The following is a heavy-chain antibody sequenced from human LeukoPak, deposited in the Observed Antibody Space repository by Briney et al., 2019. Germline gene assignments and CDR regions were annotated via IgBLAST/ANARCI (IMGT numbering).Heavy chain of an antibody. CDR1: GFTFSTYA. Sequence: GGSLRLSCAASGFTFSTYAMNWVRQAPGQGLEWVSTISSTGGSTYYADSVKGRFTISRDNSKNTLYLQVNSLRAEDTALYYCAIDPGDYYETNSLDFWGQGTLVTVSS. J-gene: IGHJ4*02. CDR2: ISSTGGST. CDR3: AIDPGDYYETNSLDF. V-gene: IGHV3-23*01. D-gene: IGHD3-22*01.